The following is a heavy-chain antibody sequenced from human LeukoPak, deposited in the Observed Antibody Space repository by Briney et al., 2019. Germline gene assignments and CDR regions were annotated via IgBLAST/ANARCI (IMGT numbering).Heavy chain of an antibody. CDR2: IIPIFGTA. Sequence: SVKVSCKASGGTFSSYAISWMRQAPGQGLEWMGGIIPIFGTANYAQKFQGRVTITADESTSTAYMELSSLRSEDTAVYYCARGMAGWELPDYYYGMDVWGQGTTVTVSS. V-gene: IGHV1-69*13. CDR1: GGTFSSYA. J-gene: IGHJ6*02. CDR3: ARGMAGWELPDYYYGMDV. D-gene: IGHD1-26*01.